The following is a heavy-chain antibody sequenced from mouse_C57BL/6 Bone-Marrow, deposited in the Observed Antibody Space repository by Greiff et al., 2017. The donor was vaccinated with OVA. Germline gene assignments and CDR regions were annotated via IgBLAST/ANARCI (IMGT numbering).Heavy chain of an antibody. V-gene: IGHV5-4*01. Sequence: DVQLVESGGGLVKPGGSLKLSCAASGFTFSSYAMSWVRQTPEKRLEWVATISDGGSYTYYPDNVKGRFTISRDNAKNNLYLQMSHLKSEDTAMYYCARDRTTMITTTYFDYWGQGTTLTVSS. CDR2: ISDGGSYT. D-gene: IGHD2-4*01. CDR3: ARDRTTMITTTYFDY. CDR1: GFTFSSYA. J-gene: IGHJ2*01.